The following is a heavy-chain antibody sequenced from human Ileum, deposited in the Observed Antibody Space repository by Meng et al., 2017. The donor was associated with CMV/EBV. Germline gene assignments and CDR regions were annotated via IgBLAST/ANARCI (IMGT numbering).Heavy chain of an antibody. CDR1: GLTFSNFG. J-gene: IGHJ4*02. CDR3: AKGEWYSGSYMDY. D-gene: IGHD1-26*01. Sequence: AASGLTFSNFGMQWVRQAPGKGLEAVAITSYDGNKKYYAESVKGRFTISRDNSNNTLYLQMNSLRAEDTAVYYCAKGEWYSGSYMDYWGQGTLVTVSS. CDR2: TSYDGNKK. V-gene: IGHV3-30*18.